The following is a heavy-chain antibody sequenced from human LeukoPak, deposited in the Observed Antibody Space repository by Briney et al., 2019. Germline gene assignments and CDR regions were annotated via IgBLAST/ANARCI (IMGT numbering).Heavy chain of an antibody. Sequence: PSETLSLTCTVSGGSISSSSYYWGWIRQPPGKGLEWIGSIYYSGSTYYNPSLKSRVTISVDTSKNQFSLKLSSVTAADTAVYYCARHSLGFYFPGRVVAPPPTAFDYWGQGTLVTVSS. V-gene: IGHV4-39*01. CDR1: GGSISSSSYY. D-gene: IGHD2/OR15-2a*01. J-gene: IGHJ4*02. CDR2: IYYSGST. CDR3: ARHSLGFYFPGRVVAPPPTAFDY.